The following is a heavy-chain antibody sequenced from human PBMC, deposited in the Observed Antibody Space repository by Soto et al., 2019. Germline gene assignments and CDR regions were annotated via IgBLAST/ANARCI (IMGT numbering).Heavy chain of an antibody. Sequence: GASVKVSCKASGYTFTNYAISWVRQAPGQGLEWMGWISGYTGNTKCAQKFQGRVTLTIDTSTGTAYMDMGSLTSGDTAVYYCARDSPYFAGVNGHFDYWGQGTLVTVSS. CDR1: GYTFTNYA. J-gene: IGHJ4*02. CDR3: ARDSPYFAGVNGHFDY. V-gene: IGHV1-18*01. CDR2: ISGYTGNT. D-gene: IGHD3-16*01.